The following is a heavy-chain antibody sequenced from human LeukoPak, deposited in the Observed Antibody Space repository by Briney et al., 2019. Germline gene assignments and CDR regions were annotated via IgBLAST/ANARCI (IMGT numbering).Heavy chain of an antibody. CDR2: IYHSGST. D-gene: IGHD5-24*01. Sequence: SQTLSLTCAVSGGSISSGGYSWSWIRQPPGKGLEWIGYIYHSGSTYYNPSLKSRVTISVDRSKNQFSLKLSSVTAADTAVYYRARVITSGMDVWGQGTTVTVSS. J-gene: IGHJ6*02. CDR3: ARVITSGMDV. CDR1: GGSISSGGYS. V-gene: IGHV4-30-2*01.